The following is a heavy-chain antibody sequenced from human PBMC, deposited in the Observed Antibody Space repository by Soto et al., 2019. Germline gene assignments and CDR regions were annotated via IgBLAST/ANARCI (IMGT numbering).Heavy chain of an antibody. V-gene: IGHV4-30-2*01. Sequence: QLQLQESGSGLVKPSQTLSLTCAVSGGSISSGGYSWSWIRQPPGKGLEWIGYIYHSGSTYYNPSLKSRVTISVDMSKNQFSLKLSSVTAADTAVYYCARDRTDCSGGSCYSLSWFDPWGQGTLVTVSS. D-gene: IGHD2-15*01. CDR3: ARDRTDCSGGSCYSLSWFDP. CDR1: GGSISSGGYS. J-gene: IGHJ5*02. CDR2: IYHSGST.